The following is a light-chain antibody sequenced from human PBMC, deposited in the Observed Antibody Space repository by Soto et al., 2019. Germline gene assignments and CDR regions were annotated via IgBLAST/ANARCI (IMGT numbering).Light chain of an antibody. V-gene: IGLV2-14*03. CDR1: SSDIGHYDY. CDR3: CSLTTSHTYV. Sequence: QSALTQPASVSGSPGQSITISCTGTSSDIGHYDYVSWYQQHPGKAPKLMIYHVTYRPSGVSNRYSGSTFGNSASLTISGLQADDEADYYCCSLTTSHTYVFGSGTKVTVL. J-gene: IGLJ1*01. CDR2: HVT.